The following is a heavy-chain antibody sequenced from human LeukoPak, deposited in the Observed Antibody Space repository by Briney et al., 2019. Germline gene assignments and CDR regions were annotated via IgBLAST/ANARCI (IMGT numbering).Heavy chain of an antibody. Sequence: SETLSLTCGVYGGSLSGLYWSWIRQPPGKGLEWIGYIYYSGSTNYNPSLKSRVTISVDTSKNQFSLKLSSVTAADTAVYYCARGDVNDLWSGYYTVVWGQGTLVTVSS. CDR1: GGSLSGLY. V-gene: IGHV4-59*11. J-gene: IGHJ4*02. CDR3: ARGDVNDLWSGYYTVV. CDR2: IYYSGST. D-gene: IGHD3-3*01.